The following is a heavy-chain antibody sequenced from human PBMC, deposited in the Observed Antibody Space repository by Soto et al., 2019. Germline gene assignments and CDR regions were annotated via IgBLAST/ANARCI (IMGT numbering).Heavy chain of an antibody. D-gene: IGHD2-8*02. V-gene: IGHV4-34*01. CDR3: ARDKITGLFDY. CDR2: INHSGST. Sequence: SETLSLTCADYGGSFSGYYWTWIRQPPGTGLEWIGEINHSGSTNYNPSLKSRVTISVDTSNNQFSLKLTSVTAADTAVYYCARDKITGLFDYWGQGTLVT. CDR1: GGSFSGYY. J-gene: IGHJ4*02.